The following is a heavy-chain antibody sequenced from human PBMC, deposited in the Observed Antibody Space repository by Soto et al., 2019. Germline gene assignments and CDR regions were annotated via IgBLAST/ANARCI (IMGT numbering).Heavy chain of an antibody. CDR1: GFTFSRYG. Sequence: QVHLVESGGGVVQPGRSLRLSCAASGFTFSRYGMHWVRQAPGKGLEWVAVIWADGSKSIYVDSVKGRFTISKDNSKNMLFLQMNSLRSEDTAVYYCATDAGGKPFDYWGQGTLVTVSS. J-gene: IGHJ4*02. D-gene: IGHD1-26*01. V-gene: IGHV3-33*01. CDR3: ATDAGGKPFDY. CDR2: IWADGSKS.